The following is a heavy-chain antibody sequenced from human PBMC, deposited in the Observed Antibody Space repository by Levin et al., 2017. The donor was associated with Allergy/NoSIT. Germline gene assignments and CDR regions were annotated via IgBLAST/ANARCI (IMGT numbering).Heavy chain of an antibody. CDR2: ASYDGTNK. Sequence: SGGSLRLSCAASGFTFSSYAMHWVRQAPGKGLEWVAVASYDGTNKYYADSVKGRFTISRDNSKNTLYVQINSLRPEDTAVYYCARAKGLSQPFDYWGQGTLVTVSS. CDR1: GFTFSSYA. V-gene: IGHV3-30*04. J-gene: IGHJ4*02. CDR3: ARAKGLSQPFDY.